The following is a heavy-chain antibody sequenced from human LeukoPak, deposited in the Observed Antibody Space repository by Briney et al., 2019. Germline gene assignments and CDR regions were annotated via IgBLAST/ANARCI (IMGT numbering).Heavy chain of an antibody. CDR1: GFTFGDYA. V-gene: IGHV3-49*04. D-gene: IGHD5-18*01. CDR2: IRTKTYGEKT. Sequence: PGGSLRLSCTASGFTFGDYAMNWVRQAPGKGLEWVVFIRTKTYGEKTDYAASVRARFTISRDESKTIAYLQMSRLKTEDTAVYYCTRSTGYGEAFDIWGQGTVVTVSS. J-gene: IGHJ3*02. CDR3: TRSTGYGEAFDI.